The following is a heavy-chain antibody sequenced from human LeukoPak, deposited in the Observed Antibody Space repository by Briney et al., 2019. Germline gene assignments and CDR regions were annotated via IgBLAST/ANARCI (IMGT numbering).Heavy chain of an antibody. D-gene: IGHD5-18*01. CDR2: ISYDGSNK. CDR1: GFTFSSYG. J-gene: IGHJ4*02. V-gene: IGHV3-30*03. Sequence: GGSLRLSCAASGFTFSSYGMHWVRQAPGKGLEWVAVISYDGSNKYYADSVKGRFTISRDNSKNTLYLQMNSLRAEDTAVYYCARRSVLRGYSYGSRIAAAGPFDYWGQGTLVTVSS. CDR3: ARRSVLRGYSYGSRIAAAGPFDY.